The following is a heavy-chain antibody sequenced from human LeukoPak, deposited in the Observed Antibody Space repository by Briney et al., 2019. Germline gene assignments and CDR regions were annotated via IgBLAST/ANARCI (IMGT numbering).Heavy chain of an antibody. J-gene: IGHJ3*02. CDR1: GGSISSGDYY. V-gene: IGHV4-30-4*01. D-gene: IGHD1-26*01. CDR2: IYYSGST. CDR3: ATNRVGTYDRPFDI. Sequence: SETLSLTCTVSGGSISSGDYYWSWIRQPPGKGLEWIGYIYYSGSTYYNPSLKSRVTISVDTSKNQFSLKLSSVTAADTAVYFCATNRVGTYDRPFDIWGQGTTVTVSS.